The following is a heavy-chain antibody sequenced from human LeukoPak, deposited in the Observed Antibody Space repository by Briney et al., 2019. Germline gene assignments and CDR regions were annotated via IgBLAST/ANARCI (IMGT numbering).Heavy chain of an antibody. V-gene: IGHV1-18*01. CDR3: ARALLDYDILTGYRNYFDY. CDR2: ISAYNGNT. Sequence: ASVKVSCKASGYTFTSYGISWVRHAPGQGLEWMGWISAYNGNTNYAQKLQGRVTMTTDTSTSTAYMELRSLRSDDTAVYYCARALLDYDILTGYRNYFDYWGQGTLVTVSS. D-gene: IGHD3-9*01. J-gene: IGHJ4*02. CDR1: GYTFTSYG.